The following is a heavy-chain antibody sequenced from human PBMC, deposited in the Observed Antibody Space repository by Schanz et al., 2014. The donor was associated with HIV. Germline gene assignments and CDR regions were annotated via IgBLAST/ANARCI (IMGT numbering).Heavy chain of an antibody. V-gene: IGHV3-23*04. CDR3: TTVRSGWFLGVFDI. Sequence: VQVVESGGGVVQPGRSLRLSCAASGFTFSSYAMSWVRQAPGKGLEWVSAISGSSITYSADSVKGRFTISRDNSKNTLYLQMNSLKTEDTAVYYCTTVRSGWFLGVFDIWGQGTMVTVSS. CDR1: GFTFSSYA. J-gene: IGHJ3*02. CDR2: ISGSSIT. D-gene: IGHD6-19*01.